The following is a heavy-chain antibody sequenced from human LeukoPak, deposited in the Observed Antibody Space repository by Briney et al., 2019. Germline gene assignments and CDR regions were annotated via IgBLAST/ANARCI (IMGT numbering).Heavy chain of an antibody. D-gene: IGHD1-7*01. Sequence: GGSLRLSCAASGFTFSSYWMSWVRQAPGKGLEWVANIKQDGSEKYYVDSVKGRFTISRDNAKNSLYPQMNSLRAEDTAVYYCARDSGRMELPTYWFDPWGQGTLVTVSS. J-gene: IGHJ5*02. V-gene: IGHV3-7*03. CDR1: GFTFSSYW. CDR3: ARDSGRMELPTYWFDP. CDR2: IKQDGSEK.